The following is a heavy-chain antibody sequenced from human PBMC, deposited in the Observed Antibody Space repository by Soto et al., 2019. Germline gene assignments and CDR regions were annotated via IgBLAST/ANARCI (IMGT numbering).Heavy chain of an antibody. D-gene: IGHD3-3*01. J-gene: IGHJ3*02. CDR1: RGSISSSKG. V-gene: IGHV4-4*02. CDR2: IYHSGST. Sequence: SWTMALTCAACRGSISSSKGWSWVRQPPGKGLEWIGEIYHSGSTNYNPSLKSRVTISVDKSRNQFSLKLSSVTAADTAVYYCARANEPYYDFWSGFRGAFDIWGQGTMVTVSS. CDR3: ARANEPYYDFWSGFRGAFDI.